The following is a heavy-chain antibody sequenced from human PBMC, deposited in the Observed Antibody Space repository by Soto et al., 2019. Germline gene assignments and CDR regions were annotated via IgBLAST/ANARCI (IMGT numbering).Heavy chain of an antibody. CDR1: GFTFSSYG. Sequence: GGSLRLSCAASGFTFSSYGMHWVRQAPGKGLEWGAVIWYDGSNKYYADSVKGRFTISRDNSKNTLYLQMNSLRAEDTAVYYCARDSRYYDILTVQADPDAFDIWGQGTMVTVSS. D-gene: IGHD3-9*01. V-gene: IGHV3-33*01. J-gene: IGHJ3*02. CDR2: IWYDGSNK. CDR3: ARDSRYYDILTVQADPDAFDI.